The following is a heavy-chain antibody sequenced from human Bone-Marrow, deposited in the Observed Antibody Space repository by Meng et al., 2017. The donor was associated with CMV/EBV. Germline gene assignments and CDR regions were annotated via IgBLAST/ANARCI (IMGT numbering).Heavy chain of an antibody. CDR2: IRYDGGKK. Sequence: GGSLRLSCAASGLTLSSYGIHWVRQAPGKGLEWVAFIRYDGGKKEYVDSVKGRFTISRDNSKNTVNLQMNSLRAEDTAVYYCTKDSGRGGHLWCTGVDYWGQGTLVTVSS. CDR3: TKDSGRGGHLWCTGVDY. J-gene: IGHJ4*02. D-gene: IGHD4/OR15-4a*01. CDR1: GLTLSSYG. V-gene: IGHV3-30*02.